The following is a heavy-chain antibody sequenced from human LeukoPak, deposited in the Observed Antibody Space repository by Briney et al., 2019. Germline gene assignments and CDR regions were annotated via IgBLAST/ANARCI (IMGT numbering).Heavy chain of an antibody. CDR2: TYYRSKWYN. J-gene: IGHJ4*02. V-gene: IGHV6-1*01. CDR3: ARGPTHSSSWQFDY. Sequence: QTLSLTCAISGDSVSSNSAAWNWIRQSPSRGLGWLGRTYYRSKWYNDYAVSVKSRITINPDTSKNQFSLQLNSVTPEDTAVYYCARGPTHSSSWQFDYWGQGTLVTVSS. D-gene: IGHD6-13*01. CDR1: GDSVSSNSAA.